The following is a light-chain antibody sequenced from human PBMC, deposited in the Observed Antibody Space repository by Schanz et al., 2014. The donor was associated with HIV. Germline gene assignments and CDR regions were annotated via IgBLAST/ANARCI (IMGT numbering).Light chain of an antibody. CDR3: SSYTSSSSLVV. J-gene: IGLJ2*01. Sequence: QSVLTQPASVSGSPGQSITISCTGTSSDVGGYNFVSWYQQHPGKAPKLMIYDLTNRPSGVSNRFSGSKSGNTASLTISGLQAEDEADYFCSSYTSSSSLVVIGGGTKLTVL. V-gene: IGLV2-14*03. CDR1: SSDVGGYNF. CDR2: DLT.